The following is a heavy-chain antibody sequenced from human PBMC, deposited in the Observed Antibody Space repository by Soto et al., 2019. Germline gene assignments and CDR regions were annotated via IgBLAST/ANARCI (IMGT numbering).Heavy chain of an antibody. J-gene: IGHJ6*02. CDR2: IFPGDAET. D-gene: IGHD3-3*01. CDR3: ARVPAGFLEGAGGMDV. V-gene: IGHV5-51*01. Sequence: LGESLKISCKGSGYIFTTYWIAWVRQMPGKGLEWMGSIFPGDAETRFSPSFQGQVTISADKSINTAYLQWSSLRASDTAIYYCARVPAGFLEGAGGMDVWGQGTTVTVSS. CDR1: GYIFTTYW.